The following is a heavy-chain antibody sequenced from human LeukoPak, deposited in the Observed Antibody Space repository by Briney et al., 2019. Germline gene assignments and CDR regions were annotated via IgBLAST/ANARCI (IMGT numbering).Heavy chain of an antibody. V-gene: IGHV3-21*01. Sequence: GGSLRLSCAASGFTFSSYAMSWVRQAPGKGLEWVSSISSSGNYIYYADSVKGRFTISRDNAKNSLYLQMDSLRAEDTAVYYCARSGGYGSAYWGQGTLVTVSS. D-gene: IGHD3-10*01. CDR1: GFTFSSYA. CDR3: ARSGGYGSAY. J-gene: IGHJ4*02. CDR2: ISSSGNYI.